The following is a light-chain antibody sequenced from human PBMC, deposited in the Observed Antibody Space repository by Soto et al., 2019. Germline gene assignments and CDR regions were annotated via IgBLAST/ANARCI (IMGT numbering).Light chain of an antibody. V-gene: IGLV2-14*01. Sequence: QSALTQPASVSGSPGQPITISCTGTSSDVGGYNYVSWYQQHPGKAPKLIIYEVSDRPSGVSNRFSGSKSGNTASLTISRLQTEDEADYYCSSYTASNTLEVFGTGTKVTVL. CDR2: EVS. J-gene: IGLJ1*01. CDR1: SSDVGGYNY. CDR3: SSYTASNTLEV.